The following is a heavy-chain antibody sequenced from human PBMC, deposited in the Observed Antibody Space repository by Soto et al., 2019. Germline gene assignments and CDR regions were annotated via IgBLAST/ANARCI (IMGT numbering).Heavy chain of an antibody. CDR1: GFSISSYY. Sequence: SETLSLTCTVSGFSISSYYWSWIRQPPGKGLEWIGYIYYSGSTNYNPSLKSRVTISVDTSKNQFSLKLSSVTAADTAVYYCARRRIVATEFDYWGQGTLVTVSS. V-gene: IGHV4-59*01. J-gene: IGHJ4*02. D-gene: IGHD5-12*01. CDR3: ARRRIVATEFDY. CDR2: IYYSGST.